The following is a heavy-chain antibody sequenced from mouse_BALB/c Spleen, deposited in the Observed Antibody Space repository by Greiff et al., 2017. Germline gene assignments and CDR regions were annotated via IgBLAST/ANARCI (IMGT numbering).Heavy chain of an antibody. Sequence: EVKLLESGPGLVKPSQSLSLTCTVTGYSITSDYAWNWSRQLPGNKLEWMGYISYSGSTSYNPSLKSRISITRDTSKNQFFLQLNSVTTEDTATYYCARAAYWGQGTLVTVSA. CDR1: GYSITSDYA. J-gene: IGHJ3*01. CDR3: ARAAY. V-gene: IGHV3-2*02. CDR2: ISYSGST.